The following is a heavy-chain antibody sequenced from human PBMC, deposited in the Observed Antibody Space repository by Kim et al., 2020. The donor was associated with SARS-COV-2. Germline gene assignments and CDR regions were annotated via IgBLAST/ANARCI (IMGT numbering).Heavy chain of an antibody. V-gene: IGHV3-15*01. CDR2: IKSKTDGGTT. D-gene: IGHD6-19*01. J-gene: IGHJ5*02. CDR1: GFTFSNAW. Sequence: GGSLRLSCAASGFTFSNAWMSWVRQAPGKGLEWVGRIKSKTDGGTTDYAAPVKGRFTISRDDSKNTLYLQMNSLKTEDTAVYYCTSRNSIAVAAAWGQGTLVTVSS. CDR3: TSRNSIAVAAA.